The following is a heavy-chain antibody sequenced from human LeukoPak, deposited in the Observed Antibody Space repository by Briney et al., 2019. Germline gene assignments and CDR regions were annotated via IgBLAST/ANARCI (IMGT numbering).Heavy chain of an antibody. D-gene: IGHD3-16*01. CDR1: GGSINSGSYY. CDR3: ARDLYLMLGLFDI. J-gene: IGHJ3*02. V-gene: IGHV4-39*07. CDR2: IYYTGST. Sequence: SETLSLTCSVSGGSINSGSYYWGWIRQPPGKGLEWIGSIYYTGSTYYNPSLKSRVTISVDTSKNQFSLNVSSVTAADTAVYYCARDLYLMLGLFDIWAQGTMVIVSS.